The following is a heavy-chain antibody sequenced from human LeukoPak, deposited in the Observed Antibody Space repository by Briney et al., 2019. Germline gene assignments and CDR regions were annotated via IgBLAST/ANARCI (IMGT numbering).Heavy chain of an antibody. V-gene: IGHV1-24*01. CDR3: ATDLFLDYYDSSGIV. CDR1: GYTLTELS. Sequence: ASVKVSCKVSGYTLTELSMHRVRQAPGKGLEWMGGFDPEDGETIYAQKFQGRVTMTEDTSTDTAYMELSSLRSEDTAVYYCATDLFLDYYDSSGIVWGQGTLVTVSS. CDR2: FDPEDGET. D-gene: IGHD3-22*01. J-gene: IGHJ4*02.